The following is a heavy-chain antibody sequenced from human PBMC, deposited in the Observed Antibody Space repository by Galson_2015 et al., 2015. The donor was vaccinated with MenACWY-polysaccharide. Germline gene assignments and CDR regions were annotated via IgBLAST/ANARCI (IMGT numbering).Heavy chain of an antibody. CDR3: AKEHTSIVAFES. V-gene: IGHV3-30*18. CDR1: GFTFSSYG. CDR2: ISYDGSKK. J-gene: IGHJ4*02. Sequence: SLRLSCAASGFTFSSYGMHWVRQAPGKGLEWVAVISYDGSKKFYGDSVKGRFTISRDNSKNTLYLQMNSLRAEDTAVYYCAKEHTSIVAFESWGQGTLVTVSS. D-gene: IGHD5-18*01.